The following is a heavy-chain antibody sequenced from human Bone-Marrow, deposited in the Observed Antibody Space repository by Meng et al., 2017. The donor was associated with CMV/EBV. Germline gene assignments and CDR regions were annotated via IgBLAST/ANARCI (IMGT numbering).Heavy chain of an antibody. J-gene: IGHJ4*02. CDR1: GFTFSSYA. D-gene: IGHD2-2*01. CDR3: ARDRYCSSTSCYRGFDY. CDR2: ISYDGSNK. Sequence: GESLKISCAASGFTFSSYAMHWVRLAPGKGLEWVAVISYDGSNKYYVDSVKGRFTISRDNSKNTLYLQMNSLRAEDTAVYYCARDRYCSSTSCYRGFDYWGQGTLVTVSS. V-gene: IGHV3-30*04.